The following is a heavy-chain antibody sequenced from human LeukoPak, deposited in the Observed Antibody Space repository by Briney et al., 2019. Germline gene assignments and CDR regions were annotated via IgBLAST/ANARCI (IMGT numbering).Heavy chain of an antibody. Sequence: PSETLSLTCTVSGGSISSSSYYWGWISQPPGKGLEWIGSIYYSGSTYYNPSLKSRVTISVDTSKNQFSLKLSSVTAADTAVYYCASQYGCNTDDAFDIWGQGTMVTVSS. CDR3: ASQYGCNTDDAFDI. V-gene: IGHV4-39*01. J-gene: IGHJ3*02. D-gene: IGHD4-23*01. CDR1: GGSISSSSYY. CDR2: IYYSGST.